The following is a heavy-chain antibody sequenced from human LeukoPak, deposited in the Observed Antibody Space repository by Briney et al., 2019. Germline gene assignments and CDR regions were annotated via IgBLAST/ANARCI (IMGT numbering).Heavy chain of an antibody. Sequence: TSVKVSCKASGYTFTSYGISWVRQAPGQGLEWMGWISAYNGNTNYAQKLQGRVTMTTDTSTSTAYMELRSLRSDDTAVYYCAREAELLWFGESINNWFDPWGQGTLVTVSS. CDR1: GYTFTSYG. D-gene: IGHD3-10*01. CDR2: ISAYNGNT. V-gene: IGHV1-18*01. J-gene: IGHJ5*02. CDR3: AREAELLWFGESINNWFDP.